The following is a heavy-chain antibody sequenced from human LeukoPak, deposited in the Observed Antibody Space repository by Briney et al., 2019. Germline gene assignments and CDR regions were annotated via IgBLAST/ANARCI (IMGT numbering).Heavy chain of an antibody. CDR1: GYSISSGYY. CDR2: IYHSGST. Sequence: SETLSLTCAVSGYSISSGYYWGWIRQPPGKGLEWIGSIYHSGSTYYNPSLKSRVTISVDTSKNQFSLKLSSVTAADTAVYYCARSAGVVVIYYSDYWGQGTLVTVSS. V-gene: IGHV4-38-2*01. D-gene: IGHD3-22*01. J-gene: IGHJ4*02. CDR3: ARSAGVVVIYYSDY.